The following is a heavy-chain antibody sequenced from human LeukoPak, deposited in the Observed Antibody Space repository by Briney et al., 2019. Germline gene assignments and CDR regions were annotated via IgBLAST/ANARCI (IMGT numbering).Heavy chain of an antibody. CDR3: AKVSGLRFLEWYPFDY. D-gene: IGHD3-3*01. J-gene: IGHJ4*02. Sequence: PGTSLRLSCTASGFNFGIYGMHWVRQAPGKGLEWVAVMWDDGTNEYYVESVKGRFTISRDNGKRTLYLQMNSLRAGDTAVYYCAKVSGLRFLEWYPFDYRGQGTLVTVSS. CDR2: MWDDGTNE. CDR1: GFNFGIYG. V-gene: IGHV3-33*03.